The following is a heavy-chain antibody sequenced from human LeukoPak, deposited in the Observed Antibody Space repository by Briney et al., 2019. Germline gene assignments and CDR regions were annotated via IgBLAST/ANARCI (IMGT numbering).Heavy chain of an antibody. J-gene: IGHJ4*02. Sequence: PGGSLRLSCEVSGFTFSSYAMSWVRQTPGKGLEWVSGISGSGGNTYYADSVKGRFTISRDNSKNTLYLQMNSLRAEDTALYYCAKAGSYYYGSSGWSPFDYWGQGTLVTVSS. CDR1: GFTFSSYA. CDR2: ISGSGGNT. D-gene: IGHD3-22*01. V-gene: IGHV3-23*01. CDR3: AKAGSYYYGSSGWSPFDY.